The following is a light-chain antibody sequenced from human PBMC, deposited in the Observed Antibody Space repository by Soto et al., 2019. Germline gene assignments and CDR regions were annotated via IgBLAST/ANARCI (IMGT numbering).Light chain of an antibody. CDR3: AAWDDSLSVV. CDR1: RSNIGSNY. J-gene: IGLJ2*01. CDR2: RNN. Sequence: QSVLTRPPSASGTPGQRVTISCSGSRSNIGSNYVYWYQQLPGTAPKLLIYRNNQRPSGVPDRFSGSKSGTSASLAISGLRSEDEADYYCAAWDDSLSVVFGGGTKLTVL. V-gene: IGLV1-47*01.